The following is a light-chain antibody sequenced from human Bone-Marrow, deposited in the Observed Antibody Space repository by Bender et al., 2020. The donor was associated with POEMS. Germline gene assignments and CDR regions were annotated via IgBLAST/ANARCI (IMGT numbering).Light chain of an antibody. CDR1: SSNIGTNP. CDR3: AAWEDSLNGWV. J-gene: IGLJ3*02. Sequence: QSVLTQPPSASGTPGQMVTISCSGSSSNIGTNPVNWYQQLPGTAPKLLIYINNQRPSGVPDRFSGSKSGTSASLAIRGIQSEDEADYYCAAWEDSLNGWVFGGGTKLTVL. V-gene: IGLV1-44*01. CDR2: INN.